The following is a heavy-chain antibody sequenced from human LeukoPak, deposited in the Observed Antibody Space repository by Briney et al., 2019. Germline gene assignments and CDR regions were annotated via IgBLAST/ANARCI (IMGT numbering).Heavy chain of an antibody. J-gene: IGHJ4*02. CDR1: GFTFSSFW. Sequence: GGSLRLSCAASGFTFSSFWMSWIRQAPGKGLEWVAHMKQDGSEEYYLDSVKGRFTISRDNAKNSLYLQMNSLRAEDTAVYYCAREAVTFDHWGQGTLVTVSS. CDR3: AREAVTFDH. V-gene: IGHV3-7*01. CDR2: MKQDGSEE.